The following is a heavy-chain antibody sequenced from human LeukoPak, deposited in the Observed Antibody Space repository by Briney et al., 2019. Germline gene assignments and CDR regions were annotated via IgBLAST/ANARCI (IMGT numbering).Heavy chain of an antibody. D-gene: IGHD5-24*01. CDR2: IKQDGSEK. V-gene: IGHV3-7*01. J-gene: IGHJ4*02. CDR1: GFTFSSYW. Sequence: PGGSLRLSCAASGFTFSSYWMSWVRQAPGKGLEWVANIKQDGSEKYYVDSVKGRFTISRDNSKNTLYLQMNSLRAEDTAVYYCAKDHVMATIPDYWGQGTLVTVSS. CDR3: AKDHVMATIPDY.